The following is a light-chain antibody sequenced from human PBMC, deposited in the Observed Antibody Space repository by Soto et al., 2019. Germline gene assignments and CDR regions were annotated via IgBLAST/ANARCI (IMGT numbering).Light chain of an antibody. Sequence: EIVLTQSPATLSLSPGERATLSCRASQSVNRYLAWYQQKPGQAPRLLIYDASNRATGIPARFSGSGSGTDFTLTINSLEPEDFAVYYCQQRMHWPPITFGQGHDWRLN. CDR1: QSVNRY. J-gene: IGKJ5*01. CDR3: QQRMHWPPIT. V-gene: IGKV3-11*01. CDR2: DAS.